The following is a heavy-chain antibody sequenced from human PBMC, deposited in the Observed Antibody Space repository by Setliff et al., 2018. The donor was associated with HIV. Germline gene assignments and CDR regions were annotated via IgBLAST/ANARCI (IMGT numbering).Heavy chain of an antibody. CDR1: GDSFSNYY. V-gene: IGHV4-4*07. Sequence: SETLSLTCTVSGDSFSNYYWSWIRQPAGKGLEWIGRIYPSGNINYNPSLKSRLTMSIDTSKNQFSLKLSSVTATDTAVYYCARDAGPHYGSGPPLEYWGQGIQVTVSS. CDR3: ARDAGPHYGSGPPLEY. D-gene: IGHD3-10*01. CDR2: IYPSGNI. J-gene: IGHJ4*02.